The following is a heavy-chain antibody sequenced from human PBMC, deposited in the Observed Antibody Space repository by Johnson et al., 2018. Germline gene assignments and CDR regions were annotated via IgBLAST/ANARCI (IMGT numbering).Heavy chain of an antibody. D-gene: IGHD2-15*01. CDR3: ARGGDYHYYYYMDV. J-gene: IGHJ6*03. CDR1: GFTFSSYG. Sequence: QVQLVQSGGGVVQXGRSXRLXCAASGFTFSSYGMHWVRQAPGKGLEWVAVIWYDGSNKYYADSVKGRFIISRDNSKKTLYLQMNSLRPDDTAVYYCARGGDYHYYYYMDVWGKGTTVTVSS. V-gene: IGHV3-33*01. CDR2: IWYDGSNK.